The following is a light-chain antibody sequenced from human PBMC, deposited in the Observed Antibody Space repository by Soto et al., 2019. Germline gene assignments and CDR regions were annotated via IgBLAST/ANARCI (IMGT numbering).Light chain of an antibody. CDR1: SRDVGAYGH. CDR3: CSDTTRGTFV. CDR2: EVD. V-gene: IGLV2-14*01. Sequence: QSALAQHASVSGSPGQSITISCAGSSRDVGAYGHVSWYQHHPRKAPKFILYEVDHRPLGVSDLFSGSQSGDTASLTISGLEGGDEAEYYCCSDTTRGTFVFGIGTKVTVL. J-gene: IGLJ1*01.